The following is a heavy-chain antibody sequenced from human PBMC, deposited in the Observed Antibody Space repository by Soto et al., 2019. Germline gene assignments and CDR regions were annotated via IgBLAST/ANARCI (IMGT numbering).Heavy chain of an antibody. CDR1: GFTFIDYY. Sequence: GGSLRLSCASSGFTFIDYYIIFIRHAPGKGLEWLSYISPGSRYPAYADSVKGRFTISRDNARRSLSLQMNSLTVDDTAIYYCVRGGGGGLFDPWGQGSMVTVSS. V-gene: IGHV3-11*06. J-gene: IGHJ5*02. CDR3: VRGGGGGLFDP. CDR2: ISPGSRYP. D-gene: IGHD2-15*01.